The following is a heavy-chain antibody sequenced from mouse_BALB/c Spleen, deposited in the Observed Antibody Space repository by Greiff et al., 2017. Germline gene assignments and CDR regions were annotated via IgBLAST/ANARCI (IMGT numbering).Heavy chain of an antibody. D-gene: IGHD2-1*01. CDR2: IDPENGDT. J-gene: IGHJ1*01. V-gene: IGHV14-4*02. CDR1: GFNIKDYY. Sequence: VQLQQSGAELVKPGASVKLSCTASGFNIKDYYMHWVKQRPEQGLEWIGWIDPENGDTEYAPKFQGKATMTADTSSNTAYLQLSSLTSEDTAVYYCFYYGNSYWYFDVWGAGTTVTVSS. CDR3: FYYGNSYWYFDV.